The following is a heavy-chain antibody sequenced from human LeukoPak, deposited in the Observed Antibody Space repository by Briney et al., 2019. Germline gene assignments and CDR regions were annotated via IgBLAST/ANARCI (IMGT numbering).Heavy chain of an antibody. D-gene: IGHD3-9*01. CDR2: INPSGGST. Sequence: ASVKVSCKASGYTFTSYYMHWVRQAPGQGLEWMGIINPSGGSTSYAQKFQGRVTMTRDTSISTAYMELSRLRSDDTAVYYCARVRLRYFDWLGWFDPWGQGTLVTVSS. J-gene: IGHJ5*02. CDR1: GYTFTSYY. CDR3: ARVRLRYFDWLGWFDP. V-gene: IGHV1-46*01.